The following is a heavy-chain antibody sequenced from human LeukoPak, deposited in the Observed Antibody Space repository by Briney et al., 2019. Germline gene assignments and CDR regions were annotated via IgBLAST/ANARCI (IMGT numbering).Heavy chain of an antibody. J-gene: IGHJ2*01. Sequence: SETLSLTCTVSGGSISSYYWNWIRQPPGKGLEWIGYIHYSGNTNYDPSLKSRVTMSVDTSKNKISLNLRSVTAADTAVYYCAKRPLRAASWYFDLWGRGTLVTVSS. CDR2: IHYSGNT. CDR1: GGSISSYY. V-gene: IGHV4-59*08. CDR3: AKRPLRAASWYFDL. D-gene: IGHD2-15*01.